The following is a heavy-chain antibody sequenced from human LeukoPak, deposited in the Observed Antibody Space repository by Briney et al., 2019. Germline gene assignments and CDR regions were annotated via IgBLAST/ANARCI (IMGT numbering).Heavy chain of an antibody. CDR3: ARTYGTGSLDF. Sequence: GGSLRLSCAASGFTFNNAWMSWVRQAPGKGLEWVSYISGSGGYILYADSVKGRFTISRDNAKNSVYLQMNSLRAEDTAVYYCARTYGTGSLDFWGQGTLVTVSS. V-gene: IGHV3-11*06. CDR1: GFTFNNAW. J-gene: IGHJ4*02. D-gene: IGHD4-17*01. CDR2: ISGSGGYI.